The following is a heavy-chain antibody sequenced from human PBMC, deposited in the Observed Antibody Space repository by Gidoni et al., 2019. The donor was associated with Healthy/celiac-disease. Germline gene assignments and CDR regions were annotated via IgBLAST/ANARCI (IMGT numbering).Heavy chain of an antibody. Sequence: EVQLLESGGGLVQPGGSLRLSCAASGFTFSSYAMSWVRQAPGKGLEWVSAISGSGGSTYYADSVKGRFTISRDNSKNTLYLQMNSLRAEDTAVYYCAKVGTLWFGELISPAFDYWGQGTLVTVSS. J-gene: IGHJ4*02. CDR2: ISGSGGST. D-gene: IGHD3-10*01. V-gene: IGHV3-23*01. CDR1: GFTFSSYA. CDR3: AKVGTLWFGELISPAFDY.